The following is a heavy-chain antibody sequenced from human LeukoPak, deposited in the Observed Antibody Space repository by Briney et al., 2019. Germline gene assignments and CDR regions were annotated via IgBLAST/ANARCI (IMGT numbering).Heavy chain of an antibody. J-gene: IGHJ6*02. Sequence: ASVKVSCKASGYTFTGYYMHWVRQAPGQGLEWMGWINPNSGGTNYAQKFQGRVTMTRDTSISTAYMELSRLRSDDTAVYYCARESAGILSYYYGMDVWGQGTTVTVSS. CDR3: ARESAGILSYYYGMDV. CDR1: GYTFTGYY. CDR2: INPNSGGT. V-gene: IGHV1-2*02. D-gene: IGHD1-14*01.